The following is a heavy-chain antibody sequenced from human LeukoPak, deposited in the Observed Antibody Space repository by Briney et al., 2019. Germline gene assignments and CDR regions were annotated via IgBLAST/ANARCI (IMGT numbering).Heavy chain of an antibody. CDR1: GYSISSDYY. CDR2: IHHGGSI. CDR3: VGHQSVLASILRT. Sequence: SETLSLNCTVSGYSISSDYYWGWIRQPPGKGLEWIGSIHHGGSIYYNPSLKSRIGLSLDTSKSQFFLHLASVTAADTAVYYCVGHQSVLASILRTGGKGTTVTVSS. J-gene: IGHJ6*04. D-gene: IGHD3-3*02. V-gene: IGHV4-38-2*02.